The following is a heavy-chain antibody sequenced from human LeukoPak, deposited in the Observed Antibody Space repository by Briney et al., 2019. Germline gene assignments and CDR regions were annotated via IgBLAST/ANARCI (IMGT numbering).Heavy chain of an antibody. Sequence: SETLSLTCTVSGGSISSYYWSWIRQPPGKGLEWIGYIYYSGSTDYNPSLQSRVTISVDTSKNQFSLKMSSVTAADTAVYYCARGGGPPSYLDFWGQGTLVTVS. CDR2: IYYSGST. J-gene: IGHJ4*02. CDR3: ARGGGPPSYLDF. CDR1: GGSISSYY. D-gene: IGHD3-16*01. V-gene: IGHV4-59*01.